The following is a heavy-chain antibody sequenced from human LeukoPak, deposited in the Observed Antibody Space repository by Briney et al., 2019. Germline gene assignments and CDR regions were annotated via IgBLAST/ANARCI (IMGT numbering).Heavy chain of an antibody. CDR2: ISSSSSYI. V-gene: IGHV3-21*01. J-gene: IGHJ4*02. D-gene: IGHD3-9*01. Sequence: PGGSLRLSCAASGFPFSVYWMSWVRQAPGKGLEWVSSISSSSSYIYYAASVKGRFTISRDNAKNSLYLQMNSLRAEDTAVYYCARVNNILHYFDYWGQGTLVTVSS. CDR3: ARVNNILHYFDY. CDR1: GFPFSVYW.